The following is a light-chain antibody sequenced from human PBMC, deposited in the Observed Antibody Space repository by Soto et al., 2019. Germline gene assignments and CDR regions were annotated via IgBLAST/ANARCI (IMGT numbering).Light chain of an antibody. CDR1: QSVGSN. V-gene: IGKV3-15*01. CDR2: GAS. CDR3: QQYNNRPPWT. Sequence: EIVMTQSPATLSVSPGERATLSCRASQSVGSNLAWYQQRPGQAPRLLIYGASTRATGIPARFSGSGSGTEFTLTISSLQSEDCAVYYCQQYNNRPPWTF. J-gene: IGKJ1*01.